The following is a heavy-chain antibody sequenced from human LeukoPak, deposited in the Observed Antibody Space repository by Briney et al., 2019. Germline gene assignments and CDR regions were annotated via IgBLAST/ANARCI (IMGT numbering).Heavy chain of an antibody. CDR3: AGSLGYCTSNVCYLKY. Sequence: ASVKVSCKASGYTFTGYYMHWGRQAPGQGLEWMGWISAQHGQTEYAPKSQDRVTMTTDTYTNTAYMELRSLRSDDTAVYYCAGSLGYCTSNVCYLKYWGQGTLVTVSS. D-gene: IGHD2-8*01. V-gene: IGHV1-18*04. J-gene: IGHJ4*02. CDR2: ISAQHGQT. CDR1: GYTFTGYY.